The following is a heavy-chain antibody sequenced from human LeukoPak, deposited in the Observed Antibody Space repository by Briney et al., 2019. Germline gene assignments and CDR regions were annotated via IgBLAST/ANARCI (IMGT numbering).Heavy chain of an antibody. D-gene: IGHD3-22*01. Sequence: PSETLSLTCTVSDGSISSYYWSWIRHPPGKGLEWIGYIYYSGSTNYNPSLKGRVTISVDTSKNQFSLKLSSVTAADTAVYYCARSPNYYDSSGYYYQSMLGFDIWGQGTMVTVSS. V-gene: IGHV4-59*08. J-gene: IGHJ3*02. CDR3: ARSPNYYDSSGYYYQSMLGFDI. CDR2: IYYSGST. CDR1: DGSISSYY.